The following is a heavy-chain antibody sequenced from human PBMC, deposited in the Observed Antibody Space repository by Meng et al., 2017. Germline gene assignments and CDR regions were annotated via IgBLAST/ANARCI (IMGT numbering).Heavy chain of an antibody. CDR2: IYSGGST. J-gene: IGHJ5*02. V-gene: IGHV3-66*02. D-gene: IGHD6-6*01. Sequence: VQVVGSGGGLVQPGGSLRLSCAASGFTVSSNYMSWVRQAPGKGLEWVSVIYSGGSTYYADSVKGRFTISRDNSKNTLYLQMNSLGAEDTAVYYCARESMYNWFDPWGQGTLVTVSS. CDR3: ARESMYNWFDP. CDR1: GFTVSSNY.